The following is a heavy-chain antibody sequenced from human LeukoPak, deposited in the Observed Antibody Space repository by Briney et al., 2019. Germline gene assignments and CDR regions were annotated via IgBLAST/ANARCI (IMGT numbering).Heavy chain of an antibody. V-gene: IGHV3-23*01. CDR2: ISGSGAAT. CDR3: AKFSPYGGNSY. CDR1: GFTFSSYA. Sequence: GGSLRLSCAASGFTFSSYAMSWVRQAPGKGLEWVSAISGSGAATSYADSVKGRFTISRDNSKNTLYLQMNSLKVEDTALYYCAKFSPYGGNSYWGQGTLVTVSS. J-gene: IGHJ1*01. D-gene: IGHD4-23*01.